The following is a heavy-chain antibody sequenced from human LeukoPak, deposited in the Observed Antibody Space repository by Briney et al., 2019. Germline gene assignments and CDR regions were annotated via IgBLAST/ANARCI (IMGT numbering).Heavy chain of an antibody. CDR3: ARGAHYDFWSGDPTYYFDY. Sequence: ASVKVSCMASGCTFTSYGISWVRQAPGQGLEWMGWISAYYGNTNNVQKLQGRVTMTTVTSTSTAYMELRSLRSDDTAVYYCARGAHYDFWSGDPTYYFDYWGQGTLVTVSS. V-gene: IGHV1-18*01. CDR1: GCTFTSYG. CDR2: ISAYYGNT. J-gene: IGHJ4*02. D-gene: IGHD3-3*01.